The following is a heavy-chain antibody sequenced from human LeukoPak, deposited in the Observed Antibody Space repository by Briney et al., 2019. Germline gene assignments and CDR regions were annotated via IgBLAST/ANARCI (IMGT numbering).Heavy chain of an antibody. D-gene: IGHD5-12*01. CDR3: ARDPSGYDYSAFDI. Sequence: GASVKVSCKASGYTFTSYGISWVRQAPGQGLEWMGWISAYNGNTNYAQKLQGRVTMTTDTSTSTAYMELRSLRSDDTAVYYCARDPSGYDYSAFDIWGQGTMVTVSS. J-gene: IGHJ3*02. CDR1: GYTFTSYG. CDR2: ISAYNGNT. V-gene: IGHV1-18*01.